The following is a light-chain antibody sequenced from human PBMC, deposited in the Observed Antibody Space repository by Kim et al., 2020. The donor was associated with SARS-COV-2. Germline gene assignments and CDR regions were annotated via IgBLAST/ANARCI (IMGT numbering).Light chain of an antibody. CDR1: KLGDKY. CDR2: QDS. CDR3: QAWDSSTDL. Sequence: SYELTQPPSVSVSPGQTASITCPGDKLGDKYACWYQQKPGQSPVLVIYQDSNRPSGIPERFSGSNSGNTATLTISGTQAMDEADYYCQAWDSSTDLFGTG. V-gene: IGLV3-1*01. J-gene: IGLJ1*01.